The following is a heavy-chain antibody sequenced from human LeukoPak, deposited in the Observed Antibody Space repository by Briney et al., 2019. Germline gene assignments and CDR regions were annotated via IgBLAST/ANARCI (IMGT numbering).Heavy chain of an antibody. CDR2: INSDGSST. CDR1: GFAFSSYG. V-gene: IGHV3-74*01. CDR3: ARVGNYYYYMDV. Sequence: GGSLRLSCAASGFAFSSYGIHWVRQAPGKGLEWVARINSDGSSTSYADSVKGRFTISRDNAKNTLYLQMNSLRAEDTAVYYCARVGNYYYYMDVWGKGTTVTISS. J-gene: IGHJ6*03. D-gene: IGHD7-27*01.